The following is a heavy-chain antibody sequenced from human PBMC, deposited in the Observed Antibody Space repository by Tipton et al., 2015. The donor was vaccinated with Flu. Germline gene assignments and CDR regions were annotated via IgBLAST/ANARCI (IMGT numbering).Heavy chain of an antibody. CDR3: ARDDERRRWERCHFDL. V-gene: IGHV3-48*03. Sequence: SLRLSCEGSGFTFSFYEFNWVRQTPGKGLEWLSYISVTGTNTLYADSVKGRFSISRDNAKNSVFLQMNSLRVDDTAIYYCARDDERRRWERCHFDLWGQGTMVTVSS. CDR2: ISVTGTNT. D-gene: IGHD6-25*01. J-gene: IGHJ1*01. CDR1: GFTFSFYE.